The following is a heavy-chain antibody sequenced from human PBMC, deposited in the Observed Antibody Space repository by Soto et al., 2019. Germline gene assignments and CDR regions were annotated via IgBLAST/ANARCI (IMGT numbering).Heavy chain of an antibody. D-gene: IGHD2-15*01. CDR1: GFSFSTYA. Sequence: GGSLRLSCATSGFSFSTYAMTWVRQAPGKGLEWVSTFNGNGGGTYYADSVKGRFTISRDNSKNTLYLQMDSLRAEDTATYYCAKDNSLHWFDPWGQRTLVTVSS. CDR2: FNGNGGGT. V-gene: IGHV3-23*01. CDR3: AKDNSLHWFDP. J-gene: IGHJ5*02.